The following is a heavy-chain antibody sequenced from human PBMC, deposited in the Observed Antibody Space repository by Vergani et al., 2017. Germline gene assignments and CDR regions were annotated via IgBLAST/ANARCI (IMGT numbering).Heavy chain of an antibody. Sequence: EVQLVESGGGLVQPGRSLNLPCEASGFTFVNYALHWSRQAPGKGLEWVSGISWNSGSIGYADSVKGRFTISRDNAKNSLYLQMNSLRAEDTALYYCAKEIVKGDAFDIWGQGTMVTVSS. CDR2: ISWNSGSI. D-gene: IGHD2/OR15-2a*01. V-gene: IGHV3-9*01. J-gene: IGHJ3*02. CDR3: AKEIVKGDAFDI. CDR1: GFTFVNYA.